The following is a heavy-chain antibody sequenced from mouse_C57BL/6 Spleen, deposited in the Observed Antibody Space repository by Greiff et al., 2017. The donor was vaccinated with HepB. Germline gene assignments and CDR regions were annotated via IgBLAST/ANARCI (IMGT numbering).Heavy chain of an antibody. D-gene: IGHD3-2*02. CDR1: GFTFSSYA. CDR2: ISSGGDYI. J-gene: IGHJ2*01. CDR3: TREGDSSAFFDY. V-gene: IGHV5-9-1*02. Sequence: EVKLLESGEGLVKPGGSLKLSRAASGFTFSSYAMSWVRQTPEKRLEWVAYISSGGDYIYYADTVKGRFTISRDNARNTLYLQMSSLKSEDTAMYYCTREGDSSAFFDYWGQGTTLTVSS.